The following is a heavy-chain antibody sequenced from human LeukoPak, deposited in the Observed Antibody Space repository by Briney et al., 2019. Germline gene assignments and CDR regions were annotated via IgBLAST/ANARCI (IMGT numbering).Heavy chain of an antibody. CDR2: INHSGST. Sequence: SETLSLTRAVYGGSFSGYYWSWIRQSPGKGLEWIGEINHSGSTNYNPSLKSRVTILVDTSKNQFSLKLRSVTAADTAVFYCARRAYSSGWYFDYWGQGTLVTVPS. D-gene: IGHD6-19*01. CDR1: GGSFSGYY. J-gene: IGHJ4*02. CDR3: ARRAYSSGWYFDY. V-gene: IGHV4-34*01.